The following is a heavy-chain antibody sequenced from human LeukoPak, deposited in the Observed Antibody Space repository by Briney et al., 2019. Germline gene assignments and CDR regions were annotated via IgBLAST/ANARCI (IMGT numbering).Heavy chain of an antibody. CDR3: ARAPVVTAMQVDY. CDR1: GFTFRSYG. Sequence: PGGSLRLSCAASGFTFRSYGMHWVRQAPGKGLEWVAVILYDGSKIYYADSVKGRFTISRDNSKNTLYLQMNSLRAEDTAVYYCARAPVVTAMQVDYWGQGTLVTVSS. CDR2: ILYDGSKI. J-gene: IGHJ4*02. D-gene: IGHD2-21*02. V-gene: IGHV3-30*03.